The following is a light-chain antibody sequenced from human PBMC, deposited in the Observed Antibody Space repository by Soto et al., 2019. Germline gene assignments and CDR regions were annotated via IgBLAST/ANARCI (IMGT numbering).Light chain of an antibody. CDR3: QQYNNWPWT. J-gene: IGKJ1*01. CDR1: QSVSSN. Sequence: EIVMTQSPATLSVSPGERATLSCRASQSVSSNLAWYQQKPGQAPRLLIYGASTRATGIPARFSGSRSGTXXXLXISXLQSXDFAVYYCQQYNNWPWTFGQGTKVEIK. V-gene: IGKV3-15*01. CDR2: GAS.